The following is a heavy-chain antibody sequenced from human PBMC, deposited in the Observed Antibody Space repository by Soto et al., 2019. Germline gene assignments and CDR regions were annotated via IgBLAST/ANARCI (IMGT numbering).Heavy chain of an antibody. CDR3: AREGVAPYYYYGMDV. J-gene: IGHJ6*02. CDR2: ISGSGGST. CDR1: EFTFSSYA. D-gene: IGHD5-12*01. Sequence: PGGSLRLSCAASEFTFSSYAMSWVRQAPGKGLEWVSAISGSGGSTYYADSVKGRVTMTTDTSTSTVHMEVRSLRSDDTAVYYCAREGVAPYYYYGMDVWGQGTPVTVSS. V-gene: IGHV3-23*01.